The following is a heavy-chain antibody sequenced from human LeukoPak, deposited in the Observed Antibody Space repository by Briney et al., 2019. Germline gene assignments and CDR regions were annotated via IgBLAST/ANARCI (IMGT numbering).Heavy chain of an antibody. CDR3: ARRYFDL. J-gene: IGHJ2*01. V-gene: IGHV3-7*01. CDR1: GFSFTKAW. Sequence: PGGSLRLSCAASGFSFTKAWMSWVRQAPGKGLEWVANIKQDGSEKYYVDSVKGRFTISRDNAKNSLYLQMNSLRAEDTAVYYCARRYFDLWGRGTLVTVSS. CDR2: IKQDGSEK.